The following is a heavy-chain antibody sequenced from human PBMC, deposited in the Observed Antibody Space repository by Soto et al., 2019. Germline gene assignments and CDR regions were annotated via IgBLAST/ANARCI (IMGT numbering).Heavy chain of an antibody. CDR2: IYYSGST. Sequence: QVQLQESGPGLVKPSETLSLTCTVSGGSVSSGSYYWSWIRQPPGKGLEWIGYIYYSGSTNYNPSLKSRXXIXVXXSKNQFSLKLSSVTAADTAVYYCARESGTSYYFDYWGQGTLVTVSS. V-gene: IGHV4-61*01. CDR1: GGSVSSGSYY. D-gene: IGHD1-1*01. J-gene: IGHJ4*02. CDR3: ARESGTSYYFDY.